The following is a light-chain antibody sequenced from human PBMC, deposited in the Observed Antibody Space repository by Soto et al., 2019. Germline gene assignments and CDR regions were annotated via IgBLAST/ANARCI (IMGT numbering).Light chain of an antibody. CDR1: SSNIGGNT. J-gene: IGLJ3*02. CDR2: SNN. V-gene: IGLV1-44*01. CDR3: AAWDDSLNGWV. Sequence: QSVLTQPPSASGTPGQRVSMSCSGSSSNIGGNTVNWYQQVPGTAPKLLIYSNNQQPSGVPDRFSGSKSGTSASLAISGLQSEDEADYHCAAWDDSLNGWVFGGGTKVTVL.